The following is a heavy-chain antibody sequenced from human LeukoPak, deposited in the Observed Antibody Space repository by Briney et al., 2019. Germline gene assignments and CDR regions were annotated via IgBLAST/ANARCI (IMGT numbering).Heavy chain of an antibody. Sequence: SETLSLTCTVSGGSISSGGYYWSWIRQHPGKGLEWIGYIYYSGSTYYNPSLKSRVTISVDTSKYQFSLKLSSVTAADTAVYYCARRGVRGVPFDYWGQGTLVTVSS. V-gene: IGHV4-31*03. CDR3: ARRGVRGVPFDY. CDR2: IYYSGST. CDR1: GGSISSGGYY. D-gene: IGHD3-10*01. J-gene: IGHJ4*02.